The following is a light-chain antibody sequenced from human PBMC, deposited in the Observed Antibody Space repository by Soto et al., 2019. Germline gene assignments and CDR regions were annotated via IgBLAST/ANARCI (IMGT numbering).Light chain of an antibody. CDR3: QHSYLTLL. CDR1: QSISSY. J-gene: IGKJ4*01. CDR2: AAS. Sequence: DIQMTQSPSSLSASVGDRVTITCRTSQSISSYLNWYQQKPGKAPKLLIYAASSLQSGVPSRFSGSGSGTDFTLTISSLQPEDFATYYCQHSYLTLLFGGGTKVEIK. V-gene: IGKV1-39*01.